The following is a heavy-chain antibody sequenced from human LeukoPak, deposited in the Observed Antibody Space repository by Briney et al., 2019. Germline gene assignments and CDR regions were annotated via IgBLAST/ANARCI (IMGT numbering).Heavy chain of an antibody. CDR2: MNIYGSEK. J-gene: IGHJ4*02. D-gene: IGHD1-26*01. CDR3: ARDPVEWELLLDY. CDR1: GFTFSNYW. V-gene: IGHV3-7*01. Sequence: SGGSLRLSCAASGFTFSNYWMGWVRQAPGKRPEWVANMNIYGSEKYYAYSVKGRFSISRDNARNSVYLQMASLRVEDTAVYCCARDPVEWELLLDYWGQGTLVTVSS.